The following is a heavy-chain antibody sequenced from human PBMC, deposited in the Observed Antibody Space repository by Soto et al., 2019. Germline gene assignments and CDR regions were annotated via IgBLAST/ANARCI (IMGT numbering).Heavy chain of an antibody. V-gene: IGHV4-39*01. CDR2: VYYRGRS. CDR1: GGSVTNSSYY. Sequence: SEALSLTCTVSGGSVTNSSYYWGWIRQSPGKGLEWIGSVYYRGRSYSKSSVKSRVTISVDTSKNRFSLSLNSVTASDTAVYFCVSQRTTVPTQACFDYWGPGALVTVSS. CDR3: VSQRTTVPTQACFDY. J-gene: IGHJ4*02. D-gene: IGHD4-17*01.